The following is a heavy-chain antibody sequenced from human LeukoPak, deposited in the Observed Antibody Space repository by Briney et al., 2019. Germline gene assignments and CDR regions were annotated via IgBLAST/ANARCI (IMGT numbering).Heavy chain of an antibody. V-gene: IGHV4-39*07. J-gene: IGHJ4*02. CDR2: IYYSGST. CDR3: ARGFRGGVNY. Sequence: SETLSLTCTVSGYSISSSNYYWGWNRQPPGKGLEWIGSIYYSGSTNYNPSLKSRVTISLDTSKNQFSLKLSSVTAADTAVYYCARGFRGGVNYWGQGTLVTVSS. CDR1: GYSISSSNYY. D-gene: IGHD2-8*02.